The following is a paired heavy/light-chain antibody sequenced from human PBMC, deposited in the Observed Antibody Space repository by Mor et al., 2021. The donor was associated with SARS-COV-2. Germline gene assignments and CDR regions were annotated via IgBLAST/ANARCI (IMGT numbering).Heavy chain of an antibody. CDR3: ARADGSGSYCRGCRDFDY. CDR1: GGSFSGYY. D-gene: IGHD3-10*01. V-gene: IGHV4-34*01. Sequence: QVQLQQWGAGLLKPSETLSLTCAVYGGSFSGYYWSWIRQPPGKGLEWIGEINHSGSTNYNPSLKSRVTISVDTSKNQFSLKLSSVTAADTAVYYCARADGSGSYCRGCRDFDYWGQGTLVTVSS. CDR2: INHSGST. J-gene: IGHJ4*02.
Light chain of an antibody. J-gene: IGLJ2*01. CDR2: EVS. CDR1: SSDVGGYNY. Sequence: QSALTQPASVSGSPGQSITISCTGTSSDVGGYNYVSWYQQHPGKAPKLMIYEVSNRPSGVSNRFSGSKSGNTASLTISGLQAEDEADYYCSSYTSSSTPYVVFGGGTKLTVL. V-gene: IGLV2-14*01. CDR3: SSYTSSSTPYVV.